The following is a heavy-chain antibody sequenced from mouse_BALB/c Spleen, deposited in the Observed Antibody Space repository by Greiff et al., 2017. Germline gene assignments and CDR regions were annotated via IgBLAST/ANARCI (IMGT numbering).Heavy chain of an antibody. D-gene: IGHD2-14*01. V-gene: IGHV1-7*01. J-gene: IGHJ4*01. CDR3: ARGGYPYYAMDY. CDR1: GYTFTSYW. Sequence: QVQLQQSGAELAKPGASVKMSCKASGYTFTSYWMHWVKQRPGQGLEWIGYINPSTGYTEYNQKFKDKATWTADKSSSTAYMRLSRLTSEDSAVYYCARGGYPYYAMDYWGQGPSVTVSS. CDR2: INPSTGYT.